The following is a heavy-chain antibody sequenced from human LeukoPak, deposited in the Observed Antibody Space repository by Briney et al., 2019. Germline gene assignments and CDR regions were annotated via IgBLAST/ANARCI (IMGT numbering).Heavy chain of an antibody. Sequence: GGSLRLSCAASGFTFSSYSMNWVRRAPGKGLEWVSSISSSSSYIYYADSVKGRFTISRDNAKNSLYLQMNSLRAEDTAVYYCAIETYADDAFDIWGQGTMVTVSS. CDR2: ISSSSSYI. V-gene: IGHV3-21*01. D-gene: IGHD4-17*01. CDR3: AIETYADDAFDI. J-gene: IGHJ3*02. CDR1: GFTFSSYS.